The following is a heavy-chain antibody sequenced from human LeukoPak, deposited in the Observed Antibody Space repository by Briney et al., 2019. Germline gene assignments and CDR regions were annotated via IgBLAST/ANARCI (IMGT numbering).Heavy chain of an antibody. CDR3: AKDGDSSGYYPDY. J-gene: IGHJ4*02. Sequence: GGSLRLSCAASGFTFSSYGMHWVRQAPGRGLECVAFIPYDGSNKYYADSVKGRFTISRDNSKNTLYLQMNSLRAEDTAVYYCAKDGDSSGYYPDYWGQGTLVTVSS. CDR1: GFTFSSYG. CDR2: IPYDGSNK. D-gene: IGHD3-22*01. V-gene: IGHV3-30*02.